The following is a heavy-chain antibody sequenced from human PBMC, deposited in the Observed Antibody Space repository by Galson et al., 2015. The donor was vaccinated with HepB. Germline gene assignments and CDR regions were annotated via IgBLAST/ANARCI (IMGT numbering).Heavy chain of an antibody. CDR1: GFTFSNYA. Sequence: SLRLSCAASGFTFSNYAMSWVRQAPGKGLEWVSAISDSGGSTFYADSVKGRFTISRDNSKSTLYLQMNSLRAEDTAVYYCVKASEAYGDSRSDYWGQGTLVTVSS. CDR2: ISDSGGST. CDR3: VKASEAYGDSRSDY. J-gene: IGHJ4*02. D-gene: IGHD4-17*01. V-gene: IGHV3-23*01.